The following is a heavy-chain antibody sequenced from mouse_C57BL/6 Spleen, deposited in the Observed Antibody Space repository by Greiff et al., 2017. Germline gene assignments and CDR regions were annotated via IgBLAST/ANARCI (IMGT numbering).Heavy chain of an antibody. CDR2: IHPSDSDT. CDR1: GYTFTSYW. V-gene: IGHV1-74*01. J-gene: IGHJ1*03. Sequence: QVQLQQPGAELVKPGASVKVSCKASGYTFTSYWMHWVKQRPGQGLEWIGSIHPSDSDTNYTQKFKGKATLTVDKSSSTAYMQLSSLTSKDSAVYYCAANWDWYFDVWGTGTTVTVSS. CDR3: AANWDWYFDV. D-gene: IGHD4-1*01.